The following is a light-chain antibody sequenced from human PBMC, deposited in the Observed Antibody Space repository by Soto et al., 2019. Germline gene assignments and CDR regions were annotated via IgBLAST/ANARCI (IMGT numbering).Light chain of an antibody. Sequence: SYELTQPLSVSVALGQTARITCGGNNIGSKNVHWYQQKPVQAPVLVIYRDTNRPSGIPERFSGSNSGNTATLTISRAQAGDEADYYCQVWDSSTVFGGGTKLTVL. V-gene: IGLV3-9*01. J-gene: IGLJ2*01. CDR3: QVWDSSTV. CDR1: NIGSKN. CDR2: RDT.